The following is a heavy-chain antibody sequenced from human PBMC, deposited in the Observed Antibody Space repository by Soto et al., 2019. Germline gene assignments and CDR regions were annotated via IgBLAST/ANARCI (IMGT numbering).Heavy chain of an antibody. CDR3: ARYPPPPDY. CDR1: GSTFASYA. V-gene: IGHV1-18*01. CDR2: ISAYNGNT. J-gene: IGHJ4*02. Sequence: QVRLVQSGAEVKKPGASVKISCKASGSTFASYAISWMRQAPGQGLEWMGWISAYNGNTNYAQKLEGRVTMTTDTSTRTAYMELRSLISDDTAVYYCARYPPPPDYWGQGTLVTVSS.